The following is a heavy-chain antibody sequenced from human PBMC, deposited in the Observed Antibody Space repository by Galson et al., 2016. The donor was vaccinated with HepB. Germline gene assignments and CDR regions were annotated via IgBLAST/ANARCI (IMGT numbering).Heavy chain of an antibody. CDR2: ISSSSSYI. CDR3: ARDLRRSSSSSDY. CDR1: GFTFSSYS. V-gene: IGHV3-21*06. D-gene: IGHD6-6*01. Sequence: SLRLSCAASGFTFSSYSMNWVRQAPGKGLEWVSSISSSSSYIYYADSVKGRFTISRDNAKNSLYLQMNSLRAEDTDVYYCARDLRRSSSSSDYRGQGTLVTVSS. J-gene: IGHJ4*02.